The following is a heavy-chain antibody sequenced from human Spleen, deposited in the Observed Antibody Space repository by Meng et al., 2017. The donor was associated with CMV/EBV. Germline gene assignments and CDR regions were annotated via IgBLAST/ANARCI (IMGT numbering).Heavy chain of an antibody. Sequence: ASVKVPCKASGYTFTGYYMHWVRQAPGQGLEWMGWINPNSGGTNYAQKFQGRVTMTRDTSISTAYMELNRLRSDDTAVYYCARFPVGATARHYWGQGTLVTVSS. CDR2: INPNSGGT. D-gene: IGHD1-26*01. V-gene: IGHV1-2*02. CDR1: GYTFTGYY. CDR3: ARFPVGATARHY. J-gene: IGHJ4*02.